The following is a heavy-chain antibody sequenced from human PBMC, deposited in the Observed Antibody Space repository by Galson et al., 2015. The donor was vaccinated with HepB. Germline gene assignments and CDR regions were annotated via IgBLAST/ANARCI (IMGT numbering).Heavy chain of an antibody. J-gene: IGHJ3*02. Sequence: SVKVSCKASGYTFTSYGISWVRQAPGQGLEWMGWISAYNGNTNYAQKLQGRVTMTTDTSTSTAYMELRSLRSDDTAVYYCARASLPRPLWFGELHWAFDIWGQGTMVTVSS. CDR1: GYTFTSYG. CDR2: ISAYNGNT. CDR3: ARASLPRPLWFGELHWAFDI. D-gene: IGHD3-10*01. V-gene: IGHV1-18*01.